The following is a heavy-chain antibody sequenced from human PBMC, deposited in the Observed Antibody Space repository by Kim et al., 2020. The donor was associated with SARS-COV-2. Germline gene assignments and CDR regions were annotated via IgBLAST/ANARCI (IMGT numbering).Heavy chain of an antibody. J-gene: IGHJ4*02. CDR3: ARDLSGADDC. V-gene: IGHV3-74*01. CDR2: STT. Sequence: STTHAEHSVKGRFTNSEDNAENTLYLQMSSLTVDDTAVYYCARDLSGADDCWGQGTLVTVSS. D-gene: IGHD3-10*01.